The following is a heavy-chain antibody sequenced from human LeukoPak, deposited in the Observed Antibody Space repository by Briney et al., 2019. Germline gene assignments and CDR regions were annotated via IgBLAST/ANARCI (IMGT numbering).Heavy chain of an antibody. CDR3: ARDFYRPVDY. Sequence: AGGSLRLSCAASGFIFSSYEMSWVRQAPGKGLEWVSYISSSGRTMYYADSVKGRFTISRDNAKNSLYLQMNSLRAEDTAVYYCARDFYRPVDYWGQGTLVTVSS. J-gene: IGHJ4*02. D-gene: IGHD3-16*02. V-gene: IGHV3-48*03. CDR1: GFIFSSYE. CDR2: ISSSGRTM.